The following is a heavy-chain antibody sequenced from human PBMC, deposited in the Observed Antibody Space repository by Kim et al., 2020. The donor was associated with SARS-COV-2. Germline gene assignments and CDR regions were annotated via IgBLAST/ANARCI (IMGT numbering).Heavy chain of an antibody. V-gene: IGHV1-3*01. J-gene: IGHJ4*02. CDR2: K. D-gene: IGHD6-19*01. CDR3: ARGRGWAFDY. Sequence: KNYSQQSRRRVTITRNTTASTAYMELSSLRSEDTAVYFCARGRGWAFDYWGQGTLVTVAS.